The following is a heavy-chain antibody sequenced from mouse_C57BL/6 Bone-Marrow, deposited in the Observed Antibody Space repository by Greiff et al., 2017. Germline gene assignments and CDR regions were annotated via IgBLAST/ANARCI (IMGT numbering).Heavy chain of an antibody. V-gene: IGHV3-6*01. J-gene: IGHJ3*01. CDR3: ASLPFAY. CDR2: ISYDGSN. Sequence: EVQLVESGPGLVKPSQSLSLTCSVTGYSITSGYYWNWIRQFPGNKLEWMGYISYDGSNNYNPSLKNRISITRDTSKNQFFLKLNSVTTEDTATYYCASLPFAYWGQGTLVTVSA. CDR1: GYSITSGYY.